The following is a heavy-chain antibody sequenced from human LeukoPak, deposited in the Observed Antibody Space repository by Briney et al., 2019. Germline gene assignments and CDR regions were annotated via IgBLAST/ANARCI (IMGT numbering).Heavy chain of an antibody. D-gene: IGHD5-18*01. J-gene: IGHJ3*02. CDR1: GYTFTNYN. Sequence: ASVKVSCKASGYTFTNYNIHWVRQAPGQGLEWMGIINPSGGATTYAQRFQGRVTMTRETSTSTVYMELSSLRSDDTAVYYCAREVTFPPDAFDMWGQGTMVSVSS. CDR3: AREVTFPPDAFDM. V-gene: IGHV1-46*01. CDR2: INPSGGAT.